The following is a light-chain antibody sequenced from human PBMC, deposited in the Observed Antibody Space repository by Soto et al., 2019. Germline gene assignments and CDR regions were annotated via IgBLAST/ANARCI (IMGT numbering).Light chain of an antibody. CDR2: EGS. J-gene: IGLJ1*01. CDR1: SSDVGSYNL. V-gene: IGLV2-23*01. CDR3: CSYAGSPYV. Sequence: SVLTQPASVSGSPGQSITISCTGTSSDVGSYNLVSWYQQHPDKAPKLMIYEGSKRPSGVSNRFSGSKSGNTASLTISGLQAEDEADYYCCSYAGSPYVFGTGTKVTVL.